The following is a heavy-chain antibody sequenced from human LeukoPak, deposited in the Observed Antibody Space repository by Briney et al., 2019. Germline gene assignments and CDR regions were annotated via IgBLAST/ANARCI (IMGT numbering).Heavy chain of an antibody. CDR2: IYNSGTT. Sequence: PSETLSLTCTVSGGSISSYYWSWIRQPPGKGLEWIGYIYNSGTTNYNPSLRSRVTISVDTSKNQFSLRLSFVTAADTAVYYCARHTNRWFDPWGQGTLVTVSS. CDR1: GGSISSYY. CDR3: ARHTNRWFDP. J-gene: IGHJ5*02. V-gene: IGHV4-59*01. D-gene: IGHD1-14*01.